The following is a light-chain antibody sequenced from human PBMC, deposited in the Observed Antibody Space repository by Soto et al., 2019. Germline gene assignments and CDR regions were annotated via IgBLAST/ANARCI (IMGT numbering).Light chain of an antibody. CDR2: KAS. Sequence: DIQMTQSTSTLSASVGARVTITCRASQSVSRWLAWYHQKPGKAPKLLIYKASTLESGVPSRFSGSGSGTEFTLAISSLQPDDSATYYCQQYNDTWTFGQGTKVEIK. CDR3: QQYNDTWT. V-gene: IGKV1-5*03. CDR1: QSVSRW. J-gene: IGKJ1*01.